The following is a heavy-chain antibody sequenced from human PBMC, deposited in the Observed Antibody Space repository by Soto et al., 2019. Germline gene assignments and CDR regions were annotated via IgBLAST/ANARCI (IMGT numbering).Heavy chain of an antibody. V-gene: IGHV3-30-3*01. D-gene: IGHD1-7*01. J-gene: IGHJ4*02. CDR2: ISYDGSNK. CDR1: GFTFSSYA. Sequence: RGSLRLSCAASGFTFSSYAMHWVRQAPGKGLEWVAVISYDGSNKYYADSVKGRFTISRDNSKNTLYLQMNSLRAEDTAVYYCARDWNYNYFDYWGQGTLVTVSS. CDR3: ARDWNYNYFDY.